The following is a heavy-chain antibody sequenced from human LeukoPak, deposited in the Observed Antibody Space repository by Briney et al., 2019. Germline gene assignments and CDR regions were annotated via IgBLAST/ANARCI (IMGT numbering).Heavy chain of an antibody. CDR3: ARDNSVGDNAWWFDP. V-gene: IGHV1-46*01. J-gene: IGHJ5*02. Sequence: ASVKVSCKASGYTFTSYDINWVRQAPGQGLEWMGLINPTGGSTGYAQKFQGRVTMTRDMSTSTDYMELSSLRSEDTAIYYCARDNSVGDNAWWFDPWGQGILVTVSS. CDR2: INPTGGST. CDR1: GYTFTSYD. D-gene: IGHD1-26*01.